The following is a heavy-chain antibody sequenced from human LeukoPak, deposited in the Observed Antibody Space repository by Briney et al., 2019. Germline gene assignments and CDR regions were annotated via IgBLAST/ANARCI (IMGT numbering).Heavy chain of an antibody. CDR3: ARVGNYGDPSDAFDI. J-gene: IGHJ3*02. D-gene: IGHD4-17*01. V-gene: IGHV4-39*07. CDR1: GASIIRNNYY. Sequence: SETLSLTCSVSGASIIRNNYYWGWIRQTPGEGLEWTGTIYSSGSTYYNPSLKSRVTISVDTSKNQFSLKLSSVTAADTAVYYCARVGNYGDPSDAFDIWGQGTMVTVSS. CDR2: IYSSGST.